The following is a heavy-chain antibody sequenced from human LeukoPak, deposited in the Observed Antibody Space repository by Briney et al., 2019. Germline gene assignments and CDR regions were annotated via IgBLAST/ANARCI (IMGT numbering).Heavy chain of an antibody. CDR3: ARTPDFWSGYSPGY. Sequence: ASVTVSCKASGYTFTSYGISWVRQAPGQGLEWMGWISDYNGNTNYAQKLQGRVTMTTDTSTSTAYMELRSLRSDDTAVYYCARTPDFWSGYSPGYWGQGTLVTVSS. CDR2: ISDYNGNT. V-gene: IGHV1-18*01. D-gene: IGHD3-3*01. CDR1: GYTFTSYG. J-gene: IGHJ4*02.